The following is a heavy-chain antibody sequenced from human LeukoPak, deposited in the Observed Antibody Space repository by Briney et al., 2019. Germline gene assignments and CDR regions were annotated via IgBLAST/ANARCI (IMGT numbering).Heavy chain of an antibody. V-gene: IGHV4-34*01. D-gene: IGHD3-16*02. CDR2: INHSGST. CDR3: ARDGYDYVWGSYRFDY. J-gene: IGHJ4*02. CDR1: GGSFSGYY. Sequence: SETLSLTCAVYGGSFSGYYWSWIRQPPGKGLEWIGEINHSGSTNYNPSLKSRVTISVDTSKNQFSLKLSSVTAADTAVYYCARDGYDYVWGSYRFDYWGQGTLVTVSS.